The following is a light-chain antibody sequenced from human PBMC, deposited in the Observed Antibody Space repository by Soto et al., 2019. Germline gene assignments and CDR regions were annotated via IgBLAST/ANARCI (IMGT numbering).Light chain of an antibody. CDR3: SSYTTSNTLV. CDR2: EVS. Sequence: QSALTQPASVSGSPGQSITISCTGTSSDVDHYNYVSWYQQHPGKAPKLIIYEVSNRPSGVSNRFSGSKSGNTASLTISGLQAEDEGDYYCSSYTTSNTLVFGGGTQLTVL. CDR1: SSDVDHYNY. J-gene: IGLJ3*02. V-gene: IGLV2-14*01.